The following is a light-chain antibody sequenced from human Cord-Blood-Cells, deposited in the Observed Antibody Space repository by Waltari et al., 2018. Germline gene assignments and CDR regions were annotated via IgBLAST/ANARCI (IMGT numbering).Light chain of an antibody. CDR2: EGS. V-gene: IGLV2-8*01. Sequence: QSALTQPPSASGSPGQSVTISCTGTSSDVGGSNYVSWYQQHPGKPPKLMIYEGSKRPSGVPDRFSGSKSSNTASLTVSGLQAEDEADYYCSSYAGSNNLVFGGGTKLTVL. CDR1: SSDVGGSNY. CDR3: SSYAGSNNLV. J-gene: IGLJ3*02.